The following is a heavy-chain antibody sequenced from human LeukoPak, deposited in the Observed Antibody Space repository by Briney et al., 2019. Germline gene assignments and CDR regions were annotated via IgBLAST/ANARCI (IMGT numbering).Heavy chain of an antibody. CDR2: IYYSGST. D-gene: IGHD2-15*01. J-gene: IGHJ4*02. CDR3: ARTPFIRCLFDY. V-gene: IGHV4-31*03. CDR1: GGSISSGGYY. Sequence: SETLSLTCTVFGGSISSGGYYWSWIRQHPGKGLEWIGYIYYSGSTYYNPSLKSRVTISVDTSKNQFSLKLSSVTAADTAVYYCARTPFIRCLFDYWGQGTLVTVSS.